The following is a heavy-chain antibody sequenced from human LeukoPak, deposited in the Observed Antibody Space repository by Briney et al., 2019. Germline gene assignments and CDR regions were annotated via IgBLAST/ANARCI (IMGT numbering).Heavy chain of an antibody. D-gene: IGHD1-14*01. CDR1: GGSFSGYY. V-gene: IGHV4-34*01. Sequence: SETLSLTCAVYGGSFSGYYWSWIRQPPGKGLEWIGEINHSGSTNYNPSLKSRVTISVDTSKNQFSLELSSVTAADKVVYYCASASNRYIFDYWGQGTLVTVSS. CDR3: ASASNRYIFDY. CDR2: INHSGST. J-gene: IGHJ4*02.